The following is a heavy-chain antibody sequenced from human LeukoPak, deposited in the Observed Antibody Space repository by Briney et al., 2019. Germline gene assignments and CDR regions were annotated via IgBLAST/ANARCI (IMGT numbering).Heavy chain of an antibody. CDR3: AKLDVHYDFWSGYYTGLGTPTDY. CDR1: GFTFSSYA. CDR2: ISGSGGST. J-gene: IGHJ4*02. Sequence: GGSLRLSCAASGFTFSSYAMSWVRQAPGKGLEWVSAISGSGGSTYYADSVKGRFTISRDNSKNTLYLQMNSLRAEDTAVYYCAKLDVHYDFWSGYYTGLGTPTDYWGQGTLVTVSS. V-gene: IGHV3-23*01. D-gene: IGHD3-3*01.